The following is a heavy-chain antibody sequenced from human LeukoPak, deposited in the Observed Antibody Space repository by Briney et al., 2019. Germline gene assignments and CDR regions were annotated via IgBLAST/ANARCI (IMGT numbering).Heavy chain of an antibody. D-gene: IGHD3-9*01. CDR1: GGSISSYY. CDR3: ARALVPYYDILTGYYKHPIDAFDI. J-gene: IGHJ3*02. V-gene: IGHV4-4*07. Sequence: SETLSLTCTVSGGSISSYYWSWIRQPAGKGLEWIGRIYTSGSTNYNPSLKSRVTISVDTSKNQFSLKLRSVTAADTAVYYCARALVPYYDILTGYYKHPIDAFDIWGQGTMVTVSS. CDR2: IYTSGST.